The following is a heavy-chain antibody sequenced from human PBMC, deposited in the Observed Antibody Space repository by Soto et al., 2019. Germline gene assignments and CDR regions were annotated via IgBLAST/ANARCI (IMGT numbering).Heavy chain of an antibody. CDR2: IYYTGST. CDR3: ARIEMASIK. Sequence: TSDTLSLTCLVSGASISSGGYYLLWLRPSPGKGLEWIGHIYYTGSTFYSPSLKSRLTISLDTSKNQFSLDLRSVTAADTAMYYCARIEMASIKWGRGTLVTVSS. CDR1: GASISSGGYY. V-gene: IGHV4-31*03. J-gene: IGHJ4*02.